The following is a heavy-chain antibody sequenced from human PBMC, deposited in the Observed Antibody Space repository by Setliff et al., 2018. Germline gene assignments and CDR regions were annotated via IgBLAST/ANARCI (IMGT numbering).Heavy chain of an antibody. CDR1: GDSISSGINY. Sequence: SETLSLTCTVSGDSISSGINYWSWIRQPAGKGLEWIGHIDPSGNTNYSPSLKSRVTISGDTSKNQFSLKLTSLTAADTAVYYCARSLGSGSYYNSRPYYSDYWGQGTLVTVSS. CDR2: IDPSGNT. D-gene: IGHD3-10*01. J-gene: IGHJ4*02. V-gene: IGHV4-61*09. CDR3: ARSLGSGSYYNSRPYYSDY.